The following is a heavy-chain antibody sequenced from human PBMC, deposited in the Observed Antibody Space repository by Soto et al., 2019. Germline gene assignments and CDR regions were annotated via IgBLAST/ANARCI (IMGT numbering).Heavy chain of an antibody. V-gene: IGHV4-61*01. CDR3: TRGPPRVQWFDP. J-gene: IGHJ5*02. CDR2: IYFTGST. Sequence: PSETLSLTCTVSGGSVISGTYYCICIRQPPGKGLELIGHIYFTGSTNYNPSLKSRVTMPLDTSRNQFSLKLSSVTAADTAVYYCTRGPPRVQWFDPWGLGTLVTVPQ. CDR1: GGSVISGTYY.